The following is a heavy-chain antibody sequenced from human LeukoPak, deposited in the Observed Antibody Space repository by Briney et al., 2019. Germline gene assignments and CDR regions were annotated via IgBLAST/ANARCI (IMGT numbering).Heavy chain of an antibody. CDR2: ITIDGSST. CDR1: GVTSRNSW. CDR3: TRDRFYAMDA. V-gene: IGHV3-74*03. Sequence: GSLRLSCAASGVTSRNSWMHWVRQAPGKGLVWVSRITIDGSSTTYADSVKGRFTISRDSAKNTLYLQMNSLRAEDTAVYYCTRDRFYAMDAWGQGTTVTVSS. J-gene: IGHJ6*02.